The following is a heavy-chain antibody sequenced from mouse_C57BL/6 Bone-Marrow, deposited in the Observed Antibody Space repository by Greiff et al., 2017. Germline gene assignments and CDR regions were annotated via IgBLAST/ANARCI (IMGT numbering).Heavy chain of an antibody. D-gene: IGHD1-1*01. V-gene: IGHV1-19*01. CDR3: AKFFYYGSSY. Sequence: VQLQQSGPVLVKPGASVKMSCTASGYTFTDYYMNWVKQSHGKSLEWIGVINPYHGGTSYNQKFKGKATLTVDKSSSTAYMELNSLTSEDSAVYYGAKFFYYGSSYWGQGTTLTVSS. CDR2: INPYHGGT. J-gene: IGHJ2*01. CDR1: GYTFTDYY.